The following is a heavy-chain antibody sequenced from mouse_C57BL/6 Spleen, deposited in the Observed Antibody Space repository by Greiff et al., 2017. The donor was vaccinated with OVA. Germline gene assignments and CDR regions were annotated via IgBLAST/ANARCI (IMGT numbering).Heavy chain of an antibody. CDR3: ARRGNYGYAMDY. CDR1: GYTFTSYW. CDR2: INPSNGGT. J-gene: IGHJ4*01. V-gene: IGHV1-53*01. D-gene: IGHD2-1*01. Sequence: QVQLKQPGTELVKPGASVKLSCKASGYTFTSYWMHWVKQRPGKGLEWIGNINPSNGGTNYNEKFKSKATLTVDKSSSTDYMQLSSLTSEDSAVYYCARRGNYGYAMDYWGQGTSVTVSS.